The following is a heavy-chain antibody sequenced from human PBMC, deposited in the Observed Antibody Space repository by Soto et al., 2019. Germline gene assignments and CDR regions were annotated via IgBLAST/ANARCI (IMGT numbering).Heavy chain of an antibody. Sequence: LSLTCAGDGGSFSGYYWSWIRQPPGKGLEWIGEINHSGSTNYNPSLKSRVTISVDTSKNQFSLKLSSVTAADTAVYYCARENYYYYGMDVWGQGTTVTVSS. CDR2: INHSGST. CDR3: ARENYYYYGMDV. CDR1: GGSFSGYY. J-gene: IGHJ6*02. V-gene: IGHV4-34*01.